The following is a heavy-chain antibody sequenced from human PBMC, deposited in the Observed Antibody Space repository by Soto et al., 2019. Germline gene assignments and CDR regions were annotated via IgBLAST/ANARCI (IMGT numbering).Heavy chain of an antibody. J-gene: IGHJ6*02. CDR2: ISSSSSTI. CDR1: GFTFSSYS. V-gene: IGHV3-48*04. Sequence: GGSLRLSCAASGFTFSSYSMNWVRQAPGKGLEWVSYISSSSSTIYYADSVKGRFTISRDNAKNSLYLQMNSLRAEDTAVYYCARDKSMWAIEGVYYYYGMDVWDQGTTVTVSS. CDR3: ARDKSMWAIEGVYYYYGMDV. D-gene: IGHD3-16*01.